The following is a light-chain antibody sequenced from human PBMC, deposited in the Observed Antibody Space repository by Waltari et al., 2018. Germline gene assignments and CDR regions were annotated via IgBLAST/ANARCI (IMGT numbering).Light chain of an antibody. CDR3: QAYDRSLSGSV. V-gene: IGLV1-40*01. J-gene: IGLJ2*01. Sequence: QSVLTPPPSGSGAPGQRVTISCTGSSPNNGAGYGVNWYQQIPGKAPKLLIYGNSNRLSGVPDRFSGSKSGASASLAISGLQAEDEAEYYCQAYDRSLSGSVFGGGTKLTVL. CDR2: GNS. CDR1: SPNNGAGYG.